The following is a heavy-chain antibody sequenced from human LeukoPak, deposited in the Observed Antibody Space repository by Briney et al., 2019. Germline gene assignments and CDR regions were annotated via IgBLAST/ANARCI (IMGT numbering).Heavy chain of an antibody. V-gene: IGHV3-7*04. D-gene: IGHD2-21*01. Sequence: PGGSLRLSCAASGFTFSKYWMSWVRQAPGKGLEWVANIKQDGSDKYYEASVKGRFTISRDNANNSLYLQMNSLRVEDTAVYYCARTSGERPFEYWGQGTLVTVSS. CDR2: IKQDGSDK. CDR1: GFTFSKYW. J-gene: IGHJ4*02. CDR3: ARTSGERPFEY.